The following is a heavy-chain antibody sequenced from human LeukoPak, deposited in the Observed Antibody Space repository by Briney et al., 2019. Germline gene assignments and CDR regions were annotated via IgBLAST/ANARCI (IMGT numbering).Heavy chain of an antibody. V-gene: IGHV4-34*01. CDR1: GGSFSGYY. Sequence: PSETLSLTCAVYGGSFSGYYWSWIRQPPGKGLEWIGEINHSGSTNYNPSLKSRVTISVDTSKNQFSLKLSSVTAADTAVYYCARGGRIAAAGPPFDYWGQRTLVTVSS. CDR3: ARGGRIAAAGPPFDY. CDR2: INHSGST. D-gene: IGHD6-13*01. J-gene: IGHJ4*02.